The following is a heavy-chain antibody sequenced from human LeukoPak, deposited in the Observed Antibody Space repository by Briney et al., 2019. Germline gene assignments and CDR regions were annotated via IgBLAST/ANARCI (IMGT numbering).Heavy chain of an antibody. CDR2: IYYSGST. J-gene: IGHJ6*02. CDR1: GGSISSYY. D-gene: IGHD1-26*01. Sequence: SETLSLTCTVSGGSISSYYWSWLRQPPGKGLEWIGYIYYSGSTNYNPSLKSRVTISVDTSKNQFSLKLSSVTAADTAVYYCARGNPLSGSYYYYYGMDVWGQGTTVTVSS. CDR3: ARGNPLSGSYYYYYGMDV. V-gene: IGHV4-59*01.